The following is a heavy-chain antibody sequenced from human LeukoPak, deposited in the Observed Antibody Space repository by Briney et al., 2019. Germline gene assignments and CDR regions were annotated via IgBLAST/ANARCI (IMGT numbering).Heavy chain of an antibody. J-gene: IGHJ3*02. V-gene: IGHV3-11*01. CDR1: GFTFSDYY. Sequence: GGSLRLSCAASGFTFSDYYMSWIRQAPGKGLEWVSYISSSGSTIYYADSVKGRFTISRDNAKNSLYLQMNSLRAEDTAVYYCARDSGYSGYDLDAFDIWGQGTMVTVSS. CDR3: ARDSGYSGYDLDAFDI. D-gene: IGHD5-12*01. CDR2: ISSSGSTI.